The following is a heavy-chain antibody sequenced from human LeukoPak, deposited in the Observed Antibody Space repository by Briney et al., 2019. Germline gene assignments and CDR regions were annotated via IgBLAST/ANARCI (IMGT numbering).Heavy chain of an antibody. CDR3: ARAPTTGYYYYYYMDV. J-gene: IGHJ6*03. D-gene: IGHD1-1*01. CDR1: GFTFDEYG. V-gene: IGHV3-20*04. Sequence: PGGSLRLSCAASGFTFDEYGMSWVRQAPGKGLEWVSGINWNGVSTGYADSVKGRFTISRDNAKNSLYLQMNSLRAEDTALYYCARAPTTGYYYYYYMDVWGKGATVTVSS. CDR2: INWNGVST.